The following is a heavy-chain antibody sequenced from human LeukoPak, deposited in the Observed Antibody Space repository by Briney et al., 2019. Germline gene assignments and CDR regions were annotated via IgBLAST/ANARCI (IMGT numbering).Heavy chain of an antibody. D-gene: IGHD1-26*01. CDR1: GFTASHSY. V-gene: IGHV3-66*01. J-gene: IGHJ3*01. CDR3: ARDLGTGS. Sequence: GGSLRLSCAVSGFTASHSYMSWVRQAPGKGLEWVSVIYSGGSAYYADSVKGRFTISRDNSKNTLYLQMNSLRAEDTAVYYCARDLGTGSWGQGTMVTVSS. CDR2: IYSGGSA.